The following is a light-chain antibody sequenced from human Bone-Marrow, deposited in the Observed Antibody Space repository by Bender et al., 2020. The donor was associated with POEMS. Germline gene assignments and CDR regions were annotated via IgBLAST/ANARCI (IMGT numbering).Light chain of an antibody. Sequence: QSVLTQPPSVSGTPGQRVTISCSGSGSNIGGYPVNWYQQLPGTAPRLLIYTNNERPSGVPDRFSGSKSGTSASLTVSGLQAEDEADYYCSSYAGSVVVFGGGTKLTVL. J-gene: IGLJ2*01. V-gene: IGLV1-44*01. CDR1: GSNIGGYP. CDR3: SSYAGSVVV. CDR2: TNN.